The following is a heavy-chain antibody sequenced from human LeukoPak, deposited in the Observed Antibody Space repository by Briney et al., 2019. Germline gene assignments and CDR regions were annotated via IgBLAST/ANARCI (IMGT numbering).Heavy chain of an antibody. V-gene: IGHV3-48*03. D-gene: IGHD3-9*01. CDR2: ISSSGSTI. Sequence: GGSLRLSCAASGFTFSSYEMNWVRQAPGKGLEWVSYISSSGSTIYYADSVKGRFTISRDNAKNSLYLQMNSLRAEDTAVYYCARVDYDILTGYGPSGYFDYWGQGTLVTVSS. J-gene: IGHJ4*02. CDR3: ARVDYDILTGYGPSGYFDY. CDR1: GFTFSSYE.